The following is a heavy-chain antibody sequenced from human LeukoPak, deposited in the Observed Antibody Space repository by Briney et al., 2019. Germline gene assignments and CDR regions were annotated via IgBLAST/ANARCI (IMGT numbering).Heavy chain of an antibody. J-gene: IGHJ4*02. Sequence: ASVKVSCKASGYTFTAYHIHWVRQAPGQGLEWMGIINPTGGSTTYAQKFQGRVTMTRDTSTSTVYMELSSLRSDDTAVYYCARTAARRFDYWGQGTLVTVSS. CDR1: GYTFTAYH. CDR2: INPTGGST. CDR3: ARTAARRFDY. V-gene: IGHV1-46*01. D-gene: IGHD6-6*01.